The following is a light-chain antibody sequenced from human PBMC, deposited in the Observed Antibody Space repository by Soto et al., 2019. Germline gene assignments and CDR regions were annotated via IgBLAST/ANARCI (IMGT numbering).Light chain of an antibody. CDR3: AAWDDSLSAWV. J-gene: IGLJ3*02. CDR2: RNN. V-gene: IGLV1-47*01. Sequence: QSALTQPSSASGTPGQRVTISCSGSSSNIGSNYVYWYQQLPGTAPKLLIYRNNQRPSGVPDRFSGSKSGTSASLAISGLRSEDEADYYCAAWDDSLSAWVFGGGTKLTVL. CDR1: SSNIGSNY.